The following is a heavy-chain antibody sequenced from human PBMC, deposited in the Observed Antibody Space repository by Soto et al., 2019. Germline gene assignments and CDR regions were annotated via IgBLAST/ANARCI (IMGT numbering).Heavy chain of an antibody. J-gene: IGHJ4*02. CDR1: GAAITSGAYY. Sequence: QVQLQESGPGLVKPSQTLSLTCSVSGAAITSGAYYWTWIRQHPEKVLEWIGYVFSRGGPYYNPSLKRRITISIDTSKNHFSLKLTSVTAAGTAIYYCARSPLPICGSNCFPLAFWGRGSLVTVSS. CDR3: ARSPLPICGSNCFPLAF. V-gene: IGHV4-31*03. D-gene: IGHD2-21*02. CDR2: VFSRGGP.